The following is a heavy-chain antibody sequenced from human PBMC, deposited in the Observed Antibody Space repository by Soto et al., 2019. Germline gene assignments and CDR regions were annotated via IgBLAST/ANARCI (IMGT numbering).Heavy chain of an antibody. V-gene: IGHV4-59*08. Sequence: SETLSLTCTVSGGSINNYYWSWIRQPPGKGLEWIGYISYSGSTNYNPSLKSRVTISRDTSKNQFSLKLSSVTAADTAVNYCARHRYAGSSSYLDYWGQGTLVTVSS. CDR3: ARHRYAGSSSYLDY. D-gene: IGHD6-6*01. J-gene: IGHJ4*02. CDR1: GGSINNYY. CDR2: ISYSGST.